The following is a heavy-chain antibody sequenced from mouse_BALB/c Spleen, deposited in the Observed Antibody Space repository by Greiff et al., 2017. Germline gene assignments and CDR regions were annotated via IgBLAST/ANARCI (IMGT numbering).Heavy chain of an antibody. CDR1: GYTFSSYW. D-gene: IGHD2-14*01. V-gene: IGHV1-9*01. Sequence: VQLQQSGAELMKPGASVKISCKATGYTFSSYWIEWVKQRPGHGLEWIGEILPGSGSTNYNEKFKGKATFTADTSSNTAYMQLSSLTSEDSAVYYCARSEGTYYRYGAWFAYWGQGTLVTVSA. CDR2: ILPGSGST. J-gene: IGHJ3*01. CDR3: ARSEGTYYRYGAWFAY.